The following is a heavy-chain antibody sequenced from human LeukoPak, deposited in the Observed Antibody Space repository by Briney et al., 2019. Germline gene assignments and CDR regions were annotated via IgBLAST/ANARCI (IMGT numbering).Heavy chain of an antibody. CDR2: ISGSGGST. CDR3: AKGGDTSCHGCWFDP. CDR1: GFTFSSYA. J-gene: IGHJ5*02. D-gene: IGHD2-2*01. Sequence: PGGSLRLSCAGSGFTFSSYAMSWVRQAPGKGLEWVSAISGSGGSTYYADSVKGRFTISRHNSKNTLYLQMNSLRAEDTAVYYCAKGGDTSCHGCWFDPWGQGTLVTVSP. V-gene: IGHV3-23*01.